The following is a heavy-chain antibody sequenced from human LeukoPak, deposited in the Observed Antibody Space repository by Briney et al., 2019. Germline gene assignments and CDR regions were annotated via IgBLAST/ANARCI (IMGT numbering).Heavy chain of an antibody. V-gene: IGHV1-2*02. CDR1: RATFRSEY. Sequence: GASVNVSCKAARATFRSEYRHWGRQAHGQGPEWMGWINTYSGGTHYAEKFQGRVTMTRDTSISTGYMELSRLTSDDAAVYYCAKDIYGAGSYSSLPGYWGQGTLVTVSS. CDR3: AKDIYGAGSYSSLPGY. D-gene: IGHD3-10*01. CDR2: INTYSGGT. J-gene: IGHJ4*02.